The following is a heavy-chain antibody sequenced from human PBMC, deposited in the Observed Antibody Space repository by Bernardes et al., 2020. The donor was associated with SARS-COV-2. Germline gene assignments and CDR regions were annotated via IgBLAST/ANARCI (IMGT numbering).Heavy chain of an antibody. V-gene: IGHV3-66*01. CDR3: ARVLGGSYLDY. Sequence: GWSLRLSCAASGFTVSSNYMSWVRQAPGKGLEWVSVIYSGGSTYYADSVKGRFTISRDNSKNTLYLQMNSLRAEDTAVYYCARVLGGSYLDYWGQGTLVTVSS. D-gene: IGHD1-26*01. CDR1: GFTVSSNY. CDR2: IYSGGST. J-gene: IGHJ4*02.